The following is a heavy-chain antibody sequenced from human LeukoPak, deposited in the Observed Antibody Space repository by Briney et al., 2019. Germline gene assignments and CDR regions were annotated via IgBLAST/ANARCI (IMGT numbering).Heavy chain of an antibody. D-gene: IGHD3-16*01. Sequence: PSETLSLTCTVSGGSISSYYWSWIRQPPGKGLEWIGYIYYSGSTNYNPSLKSRVTISVDTSKNQFSLKLSSVTAADTAVYYCARGGTWGDYFDYWGQGTLVTVSS. CDR2: IYYSGST. V-gene: IGHV4-59*01. CDR3: ARGGTWGDYFDY. J-gene: IGHJ4*02. CDR1: GGSISSYY.